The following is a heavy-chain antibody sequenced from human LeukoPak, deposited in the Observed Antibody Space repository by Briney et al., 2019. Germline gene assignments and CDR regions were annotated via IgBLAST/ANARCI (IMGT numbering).Heavy chain of an antibody. D-gene: IGHD4-11*01. V-gene: IGHV3-66*01. J-gene: IGHJ3*02. CDR3: ARINYRAFSI. CDR2: IYGDGST. Sequence: GGSLRLSCVASAFTVSTNYMIWLRQAPGKGREWVSLIYGDGSTYYADSVKGRVTISRDNSKNTVFLQMNSLRAEDTALYYCARINYRAFSIWGQGTMVTVSS. CDR1: AFTVSTNY.